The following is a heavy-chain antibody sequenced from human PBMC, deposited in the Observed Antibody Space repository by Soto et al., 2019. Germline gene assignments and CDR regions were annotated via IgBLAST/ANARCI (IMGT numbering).Heavy chain of an antibody. D-gene: IGHD2-2*01. J-gene: IGHJ5*02. Sequence: SETLSLTCTVSRGSISSDYWSWIRQPPGKGLEWIGYIYNSGSTNYNPSLKSRITISVDTSKNQFSLRLSSVTAADTAVYYCARLGSSTSNWFDPWGQGTLVTVSS. CDR2: IYNSGST. CDR3: ARLGSSTSNWFDP. CDR1: RGSISSDY. V-gene: IGHV4-59*08.